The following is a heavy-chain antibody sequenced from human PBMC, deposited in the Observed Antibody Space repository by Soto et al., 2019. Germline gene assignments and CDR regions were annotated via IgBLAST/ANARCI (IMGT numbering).Heavy chain of an antibody. CDR3: ARASGHIYATLHGPFDH. J-gene: IGHJ4*02. CDR2: ISHDGNNK. D-gene: IGHD2-8*01. V-gene: IGHV3-30-3*01. Sequence: QVQLVESGGGVVQPGRSLRLSCAASGFTFNRHPLHWVRQAPGKGLEWVAVISHDGNNKYSADSVKGRFTISRDNSMNMLYLQMHGLRTEDTAIFYCARASGHIYATLHGPFDHWGQGALVTVSS. CDR1: GFTFNRHP.